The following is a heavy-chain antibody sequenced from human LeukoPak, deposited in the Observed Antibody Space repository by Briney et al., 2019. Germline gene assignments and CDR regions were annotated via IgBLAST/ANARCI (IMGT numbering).Heavy chain of an antibody. V-gene: IGHV3-11*05. CDR3: AKDLGRYLNNFFDY. CDR2: ISSVDSDT. CDR1: GFIFTDSY. D-gene: IGHD1-26*01. Sequence: GGSLRLSCAASGFIFTDSYLSWIRQAPGKGLEWISYISSVDSDTSYAHSVKGRFTISRDNAKESLYLQMNSLRAEDTAIYYCAKDLGRYLNNFFDYWGHGALVTVSS. J-gene: IGHJ4*01.